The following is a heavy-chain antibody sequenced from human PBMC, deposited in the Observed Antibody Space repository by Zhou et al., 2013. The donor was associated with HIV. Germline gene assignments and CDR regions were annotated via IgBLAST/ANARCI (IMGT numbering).Heavy chain of an antibody. Sequence: QVQLVQSGVEVKKPGASVKVSCKASGYTFAREGISWVRQAPGQGLEWMGWISSFNGDTGYAQKFQGRVTITADKSTSTAYMELSSLTSEDTAVYYCARDLGGDEDYWGQGTLVTVSS. CDR2: ISSFNGDT. CDR3: ARDLGGDEDY. D-gene: IGHD2-21*01. V-gene: IGHV1-18*01. CDR1: GYTFAREG. J-gene: IGHJ4*02.